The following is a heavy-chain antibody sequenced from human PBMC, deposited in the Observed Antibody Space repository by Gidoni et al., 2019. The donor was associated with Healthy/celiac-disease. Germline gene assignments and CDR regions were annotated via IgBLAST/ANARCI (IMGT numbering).Heavy chain of an antibody. Sequence: QVQLVQSGAEVKKPGASVKVSCKASGYTFTSYGISWVRQAPGQGLEWMGWISAYNGNTNYAQKLQGRVTMTTDTSTSTAYMELRSLRSADTAVYYCARVVPQITIFGVVIMVEFDYWGQGTLVTVSS. V-gene: IGHV1-18*01. CDR2: ISAYNGNT. D-gene: IGHD3-3*01. CDR1: GYTFTSYG. J-gene: IGHJ4*02. CDR3: ARVVPQITIFGVVIMVEFDY.